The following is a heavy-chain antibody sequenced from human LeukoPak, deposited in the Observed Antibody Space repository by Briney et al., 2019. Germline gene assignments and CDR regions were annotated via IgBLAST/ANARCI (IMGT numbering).Heavy chain of an antibody. D-gene: IGHD3-10*01. CDR1: GFTFSSYA. CDR2: ISYDGSNK. Sequence: GRSLRLSCAASGFTFSSYAMHWVRQAPGKGLEWVAVISYDGSNKYYADSVKGRFTISRDNSKNTLYLQMNSLRAEDTAVYYCAREMIWFGELLVGYFDYWGQGTLVTVSS. J-gene: IGHJ4*02. V-gene: IGHV3-30*04. CDR3: AREMIWFGELLVGYFDY.